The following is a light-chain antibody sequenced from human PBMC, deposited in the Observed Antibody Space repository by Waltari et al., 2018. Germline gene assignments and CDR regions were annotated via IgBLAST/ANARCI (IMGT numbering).Light chain of an antibody. V-gene: IGLV2-14*03. CDR1: SSDVGGYNF. CDR2: DVT. J-gene: IGLJ1*01. CDR3: SSYTTSSTYV. Sequence: QSALTQPASVSGSPGQSITISCTGTSSDVGGYNFVSWYQQHPGKVPKLIIYDVTTRPSGVSNLFSGSKSGNTASLTISGLQAEDEADYYCSSYTTSSTYVFGTGTKVTVL.